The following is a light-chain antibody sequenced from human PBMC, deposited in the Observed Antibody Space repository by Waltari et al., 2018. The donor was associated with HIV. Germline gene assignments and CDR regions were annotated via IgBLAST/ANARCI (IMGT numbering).Light chain of an antibody. Sequence: QSALTLPPSASGSPGQSVPISCTGHSSDGGGYNYVSWYQQHPGKAPKLMIYEVSKRPSVVTDRFSGSKSGNTASLTVSGLQAEDEADYYCNSYAGSNNVVFVGGTKVTVL. CDR3: NSYAGSNNVV. V-gene: IGLV2-8*01. CDR2: EVS. CDR1: SSDGGGYNY. J-gene: IGLJ2*01.